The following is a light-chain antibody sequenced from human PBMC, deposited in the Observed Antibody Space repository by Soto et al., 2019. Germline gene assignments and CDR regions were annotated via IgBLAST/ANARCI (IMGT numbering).Light chain of an antibody. J-gene: IGLJ1*01. Sequence: QSALTQPASVSGSPGQSITISCTGSSSDIGDYDYVSWYQQHPGKAPKVLISEVSNRPSGVSNRFSGSKSGNTASLTISGRQAEDEADYYCNSYATGNTRVFGTGTKVTVL. CDR1: SSDIGDYDY. CDR3: NSYATGNTRV. V-gene: IGLV2-14*01. CDR2: EVS.